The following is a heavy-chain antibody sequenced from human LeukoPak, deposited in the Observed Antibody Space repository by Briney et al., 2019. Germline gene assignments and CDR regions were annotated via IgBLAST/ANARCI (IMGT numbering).Heavy chain of an antibody. J-gene: IGHJ4*02. D-gene: IGHD4-11*01. CDR2: INPNSGGT. Sequence: ASVKVSCKASGYTFSGHYMHWVRQAPGQGLEWMGWINPNSGGTKSAQKFQGRVTMTRDTSISTAYMELSRLRSDDTAVYYCATSPRQTTVIRGGVYYWGQGTLVTVSS. CDR1: GYTFSGHY. CDR3: ATSPRQTTVIRGGVYY. V-gene: IGHV1-2*02.